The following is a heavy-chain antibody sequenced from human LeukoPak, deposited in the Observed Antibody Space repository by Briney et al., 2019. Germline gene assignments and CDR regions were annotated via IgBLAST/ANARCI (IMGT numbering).Heavy chain of an antibody. D-gene: IGHD3-3*01. Sequence: SETLSLTCTVSGGSISSGGYYWSWIRQHPGKGLEWIGYIYYSGSTYYNPSLKSRVTISVDTSKNQFSLKLSSVTAADTAVYYCARRVVKGAFDIWGQGTMVTVSS. CDR1: GGSISSGGYY. CDR3: ARRVVKGAFDI. V-gene: IGHV4-31*03. J-gene: IGHJ3*02. CDR2: IYYSGST.